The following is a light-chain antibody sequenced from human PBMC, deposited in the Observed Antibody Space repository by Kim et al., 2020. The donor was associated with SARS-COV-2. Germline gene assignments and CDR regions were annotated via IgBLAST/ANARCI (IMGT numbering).Light chain of an antibody. CDR1: QDIRKY. CDR2: DAS. V-gene: IGKV1-33*01. J-gene: IGKJ2*01. Sequence: PSSLSASVGDSVTITCQASQDIRKYLNWYQQKPGKAPQLLIYDASDLESGVPSRFSGSGSGTSFTFTIHSLQPEDIATYYCQHWTTFGPGTKLEI. CDR3: QHWTT.